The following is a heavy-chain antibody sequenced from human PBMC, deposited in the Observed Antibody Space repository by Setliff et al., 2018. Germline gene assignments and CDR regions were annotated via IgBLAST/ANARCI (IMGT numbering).Heavy chain of an antibody. Sequence: PGESLKISCAASGFTFSSYAMTWVRQAPGKGLEWVSTISGSGGSTYYADSVKGRFTISRDNSKNTLYLQMNSLRAEDTAVYCCAKDTASYYYDSSVNPLPLLDYWGQGTLGTVPQ. D-gene: IGHD3-22*01. V-gene: IGHV3-23*01. CDR3: AKDTASYYYDSSVNPLPLLDY. J-gene: IGHJ4*02. CDR2: ISGSGGST. CDR1: GFTFSSYA.